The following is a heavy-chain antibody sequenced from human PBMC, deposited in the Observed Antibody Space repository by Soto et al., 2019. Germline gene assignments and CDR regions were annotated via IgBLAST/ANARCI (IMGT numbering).Heavy chain of an antibody. V-gene: IGHV3-11*01. D-gene: IGHD6-19*01. CDR1: RFTFSDYY. J-gene: IGHJ4*02. CDR3: ASTISVAGNFFDF. CDR2: IRSRGTTL. Sequence: QVQLVESGGGLLKPGGSLRLSCAASRFTFSDYYMTWIRQAPGKGLEWVSYIRSRGTTLNYADSVKGRFTISRDNAQNSLYLQMDSLRVEDTAVYYCASTISVAGNFFDFWGQGTLVTVSS.